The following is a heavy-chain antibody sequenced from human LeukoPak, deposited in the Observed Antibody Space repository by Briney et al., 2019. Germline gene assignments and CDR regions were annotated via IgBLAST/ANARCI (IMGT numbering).Heavy chain of an antibody. Sequence: GGSLRLSCAASGFTFSSYGMHWVRQAPGKGLEWVAVIWYDGSNKYYADSVKGRFTISRDNSKNTLYLQMNSLRAEDTAAYYCAKDLEGATDYWGQGTLVTVSS. CDR1: GFTFSSYG. CDR3: AKDLEGATDY. D-gene: IGHD1-26*01. V-gene: IGHV3-33*06. CDR2: IWYDGSNK. J-gene: IGHJ4*02.